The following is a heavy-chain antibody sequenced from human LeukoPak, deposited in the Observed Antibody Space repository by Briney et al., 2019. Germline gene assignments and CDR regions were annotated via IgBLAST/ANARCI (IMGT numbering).Heavy chain of an antibody. CDR1: GYSFADYW. D-gene: IGHD2-15*01. J-gene: IGHJ6*02. CDR3: ARHGIGGCSGGRCFTSFFYNGLDV. V-gene: IGHV5-51*01. Sequence: GESLKISCKTFGYSFADYWIAWERLVPGKGLEWMGMIFPGESRTTYSPSFQGQVTISADNSISTSYLQWSSLKASDTAMYFCARHGIGGCSGGRCFTSFFYNGLDVWGQGSTVTVSS. CDR2: IFPGESRT.